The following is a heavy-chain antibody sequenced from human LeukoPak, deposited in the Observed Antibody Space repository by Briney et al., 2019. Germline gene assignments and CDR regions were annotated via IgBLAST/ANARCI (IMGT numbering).Heavy chain of an antibody. J-gene: IGHJ5*02. CDR1: GGSISNYY. D-gene: IGHD2-2*01. CDR3: AGGPYQLLYWFDP. CDR2: IYYSGST. V-gene: IGHV4-59*01. Sequence: PSETLSLTCTVSGGSISNYYWSWIRQPPGKGLEWIGYIYYSGSTNYNPSLKERVTISVDTSKNHTSLRLSSVTAAGTAVYYCAGGPYQLLYWFDPWDQGTLVTVSS.